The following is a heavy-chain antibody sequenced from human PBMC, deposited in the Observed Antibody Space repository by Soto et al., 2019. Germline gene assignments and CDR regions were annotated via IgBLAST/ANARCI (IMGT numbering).Heavy chain of an antibody. V-gene: IGHV1-69*08. Sequence: QVQLVQSGAEVKKPGSSVKVSCKASGGTFSSYTISWVRQAPGQGLEWMGRIIPILGIANYAQKFQGRVTITADKSTSTAYMELSSLRSEDTAVYYCAREPACSSTSCYVLSYYYYYGMDVWGQGTTVTVSS. D-gene: IGHD2-2*01. J-gene: IGHJ6*02. CDR1: GGTFSSYT. CDR3: AREPACSSTSCYVLSYYYYYGMDV. CDR2: IIPILGIA.